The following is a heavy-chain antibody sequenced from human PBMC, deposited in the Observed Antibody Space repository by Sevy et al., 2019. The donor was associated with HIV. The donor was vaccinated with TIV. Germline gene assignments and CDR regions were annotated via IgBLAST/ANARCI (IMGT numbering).Heavy chain of an antibody. CDR1: GFTFNDYA. CDR3: VRVTPDEDGTTLDS. J-gene: IGHJ4*02. V-gene: IGHV3-33*08. CDR2: IWHDGTKK. Sequence: GGSLRLSCEASGFTFNDYAMYWVRQAPGKGLEWVAVIWHDGTKKHYLESVKGRFTISRDNSKNTVYLQMNSLRVEDSGTYYCVRVTPDEDGTTLDSWGLGTLVTVSS. D-gene: IGHD4-4*01.